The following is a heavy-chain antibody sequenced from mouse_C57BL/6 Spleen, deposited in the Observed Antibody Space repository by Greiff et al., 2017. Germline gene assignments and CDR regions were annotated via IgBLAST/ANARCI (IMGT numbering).Heavy chain of an antibody. D-gene: IGHD3-3*01. Sequence: EVMLVESEGGLVQPGSSMKLSCTASGFTFSDYYMAWVRQVPEKGLEWVANINYDGSSTYYLDSLKSRFIISRDNAKNILYLQMSSLKSEDTATYYCAREGRWDFDVWGTGTTVTVSS. CDR2: INYDGSST. CDR3: AREGRWDFDV. J-gene: IGHJ1*03. V-gene: IGHV5-16*01. CDR1: GFTFSDYY.